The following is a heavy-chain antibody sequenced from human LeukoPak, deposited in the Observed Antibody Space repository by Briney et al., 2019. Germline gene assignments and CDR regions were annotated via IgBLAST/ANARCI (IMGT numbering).Heavy chain of an antibody. CDR3: ARGKQLRFLEWQPYYYGMDV. CDR2: INHSGST. V-gene: IGHV4-34*01. J-gene: IGHJ6*02. D-gene: IGHD3-3*01. Sequence: SETLSLTCAVYGGSFSGYYWSWIRQPPGKGLEWIGEINHSGSTNYNPSLKSRVTISVDTSKNQFSLKLSSVTAADTAVYYCARGKQLRFLEWQPYYYGMDVWGQGTTVTVSS. CDR1: GGSFSGYY.